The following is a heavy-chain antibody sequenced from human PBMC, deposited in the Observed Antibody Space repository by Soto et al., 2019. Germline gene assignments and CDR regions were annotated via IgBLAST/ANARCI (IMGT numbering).Heavy chain of an antibody. J-gene: IGHJ4*02. CDR3: AGRPEIHPR. CDR1: GGSTSSSDW. D-gene: IGHD1-26*01. CDR2: IHRDGVT. V-gene: IGHV4-4*02. Sequence: QVHLQESGPGLVKPSETLSLTCAISGGSTSSSDWWTWVRQPPGEGLEWIGEIHRDGVTNYNSSLNSRLTISLHQSRNQFSLSLTSVSAADAAVYFCAGRPEIHPRWGQGILVPVSS.